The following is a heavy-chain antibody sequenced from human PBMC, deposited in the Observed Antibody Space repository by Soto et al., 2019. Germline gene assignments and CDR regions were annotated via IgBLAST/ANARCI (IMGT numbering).Heavy chain of an antibody. CDR3: TTGYRLTWHDNX. J-gene: IGHJ4*02. CDR2: IKHRDDKMTT. Sequence: GGSLRLSCAGSGFSFATGWMNRVRQAPGQGLEWVFRIKHRDDKMTTDDAAPGKGRFTISRDDSQNKLYLQMNSMKTQDTAVYYCTTGYRLTWHDNXWGQGTLVTVSX. D-gene: IGHD5-18*01. V-gene: IGHV3-15*01. CDR1: GFSFATGW.